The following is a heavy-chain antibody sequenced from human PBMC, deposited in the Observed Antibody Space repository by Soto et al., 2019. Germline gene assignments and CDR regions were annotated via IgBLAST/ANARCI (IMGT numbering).Heavy chain of an antibody. J-gene: IGHJ4*02. D-gene: IGHD2-2*01. CDR3: AKDKGDIVVVPAVYYFDY. Sequence: GGSLRLSCAASGFTFDDYAMHWVWQAPGKGLEWVSGISWNSGSIGYADSVKGRFTISRDNAKNSLYLQMNSLRAEDTALYYCAKDKGDIVVVPAVYYFDYWGQGTLVTVSS. CDR1: GFTFDDYA. CDR2: ISWNSGSI. V-gene: IGHV3-9*01.